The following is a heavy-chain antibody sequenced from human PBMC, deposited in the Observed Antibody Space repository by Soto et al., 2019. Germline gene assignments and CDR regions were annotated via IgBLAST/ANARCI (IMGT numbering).Heavy chain of an antibody. CDR1: GYTFTSYD. D-gene: IGHD2-8*01. V-gene: IGHV1-8*01. CDR3: ARIGTNGVGMDV. J-gene: IGHJ6*04. Sequence: QVQLVQSGAEVKKPGASVKVSCKASGYTFTSYDINWVRQATGQGLEWMGWMNPNSGNTGYAQKFQGRVTMTRNTSISTAYMELSSLRSEETALYYWARIGTNGVGMDVWGKGTTVTVSS. CDR2: MNPNSGNT.